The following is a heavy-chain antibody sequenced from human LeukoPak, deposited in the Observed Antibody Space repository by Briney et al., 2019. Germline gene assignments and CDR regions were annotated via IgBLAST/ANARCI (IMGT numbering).Heavy chain of an antibody. V-gene: IGHV4-59*01. CDR3: ARDIAVAGSLYDAFDI. Sequence: SETLSLTCTVSGGSISSYYLSWIRQPPGKGLEWIGYIYYSGSTNYNPSLKSRVTISVDMSKNQFSLKLSSVTAADTAVYYCARDIAVAGSLYDAFDIWGQGTMVTVSS. J-gene: IGHJ3*02. CDR2: IYYSGST. CDR1: GGSISSYY. D-gene: IGHD6-19*01.